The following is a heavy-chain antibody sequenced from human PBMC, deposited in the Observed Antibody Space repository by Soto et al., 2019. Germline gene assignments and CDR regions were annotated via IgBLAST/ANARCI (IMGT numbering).Heavy chain of an antibody. CDR2: INPRNGDK. V-gene: IGHV1-2*02. Sequence: ASVKVSCKTSGYTFVDHYLYWVRQAPGQGLGWMGWINPRNGDKKYAQKFQGRVTMIRDTIITTTYMDLSALTSDDTAVYYCARGEVNRIEVMDVWGPGTTVTVSS. J-gene: IGHJ6*02. D-gene: IGHD3-16*02. CDR1: GYTFVDHY. CDR3: ARGEVNRIEVMDV.